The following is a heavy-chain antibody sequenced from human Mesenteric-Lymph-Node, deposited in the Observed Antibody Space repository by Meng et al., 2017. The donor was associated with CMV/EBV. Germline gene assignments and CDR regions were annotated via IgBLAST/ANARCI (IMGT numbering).Heavy chain of an antibody. CDR2: INQDGSEE. J-gene: IGHJ4*02. Sequence: GGSLRLSCAASGFTFSNFGMHWVRQAPGKGLEWVANINQDGSEEYYVDSVKGRFTISRDNAKNSLYMQMNSLRAEDTAVYYCARGHVEMATMEEYWGQGTLVTVSS. CDR3: ARGHVEMATMEEY. V-gene: IGHV3-7*01. D-gene: IGHD5-24*01. CDR1: GFTFSNFG.